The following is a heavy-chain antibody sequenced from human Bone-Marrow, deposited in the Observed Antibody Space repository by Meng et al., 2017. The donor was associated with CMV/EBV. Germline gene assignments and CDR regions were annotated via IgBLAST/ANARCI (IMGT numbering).Heavy chain of an antibody. CDR1: GGTFSSYA. CDR2: IIPIFGTA. V-gene: IGHV1-69*05. D-gene: IGHD3-3*01. Sequence: SVKVSCKASGGTFSSYAISWVRQAPGQGLEWMGGIIPIFGTANYAQKFQGRVTITTDESTSTAYMELSSLRSEDTAVYYCASITGIFGAPWFDPWGQGTLVTVSS. J-gene: IGHJ5*02. CDR3: ASITGIFGAPWFDP.